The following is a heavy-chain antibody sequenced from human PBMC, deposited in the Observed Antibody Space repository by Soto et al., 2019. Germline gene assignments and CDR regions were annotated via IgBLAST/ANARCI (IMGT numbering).Heavy chain of an antibody. J-gene: IGHJ4*02. CDR1: GGSISGHY. V-gene: IGHV4-59*11. D-gene: IGHD6-19*01. CDR2: TFYSGST. Sequence: SETLSLTCTVSGGSISGHYWTWIRQPPGKGLEWIGYTFYSGSTNYNPSLKSRVTISVDTSKNQFSLKLSSVTAADTAVYYCARVGSSGWSPDYWGPGTLVTVSS. CDR3: ARVGSSGWSPDY.